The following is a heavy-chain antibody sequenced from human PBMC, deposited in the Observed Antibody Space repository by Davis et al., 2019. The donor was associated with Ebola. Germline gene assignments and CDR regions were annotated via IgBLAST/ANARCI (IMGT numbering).Heavy chain of an antibody. CDR2: IYYSGST. CDR3: AREGFDN. J-gene: IGHJ4*02. V-gene: IGHV4-59*01. CDR1: GGSISSYY. Sequence: MPSETLSLTCTVSGGSISSYYWSWIRQPPGKGLEWIGYIYYSGSTNYNPSLRSRVTISLDTSNNQFSLKVRSVTAADTAVYYCAREGFDNWGQGILVTVSS.